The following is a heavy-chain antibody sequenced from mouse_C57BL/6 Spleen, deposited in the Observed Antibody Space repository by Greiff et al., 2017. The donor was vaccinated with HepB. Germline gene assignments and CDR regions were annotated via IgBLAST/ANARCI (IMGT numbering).Heavy chain of an antibody. V-gene: IGHV1-82*01. CDR3: ARPYYYGSRYDYAMEY. Sequence: QVQLQQSGPELVKPGASVKISCKASGYAFSSSWMNWVKQRPGKGLEWIGRIYPGDGDTNYNGKFKGKATLTADKSSSTAYMQLSSLSSEDSAVYFCARPYYYGSRYDYAMEYWGQGTSVTVSS. CDR1: GYAFSSSW. J-gene: IGHJ4*01. D-gene: IGHD1-1*01. CDR2: IYPGDGDT.